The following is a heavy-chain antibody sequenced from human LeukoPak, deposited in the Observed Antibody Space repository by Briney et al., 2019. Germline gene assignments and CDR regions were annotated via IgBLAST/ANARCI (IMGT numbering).Heavy chain of an antibody. J-gene: IGHJ4*02. V-gene: IGHV3-48*04. D-gene: IGHD3-10*01. CDR1: GFTFSSYS. Sequence: PGGSLRLSCAASGFTFSSYSMNWVRQAPGKGLEWVSYISSSGSTIYYADSVKGRFTISRDNAKNSLYLQINSLRAEDTAVYYCARGHYQIELWGQGTLVTVSS. CDR2: ISSSGSTI. CDR3: ARGHYQIEL.